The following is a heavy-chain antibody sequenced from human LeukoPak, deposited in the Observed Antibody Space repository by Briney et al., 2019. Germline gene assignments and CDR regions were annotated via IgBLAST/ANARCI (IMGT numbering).Heavy chain of an antibody. J-gene: IGHJ6*03. CDR3: AREVEVVPATMGAYYYYYMDV. CDR1: GFTISNHW. D-gene: IGHD2-2*01. V-gene: IGHV3-74*01. Sequence: GGSLRLSCAASGFTISNHWMHWVRQAPGKGLVWVSRINSDGRRTSYADSVKGRLTISRDNAKNTLYLQMNSLRPDDTAVYYCAREVEVVPATMGAYYYYYMDVWGKGTTVTVSS. CDR2: INSDGRRT.